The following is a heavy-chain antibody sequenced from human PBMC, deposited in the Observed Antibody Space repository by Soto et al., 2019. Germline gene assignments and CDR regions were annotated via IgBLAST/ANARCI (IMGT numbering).Heavy chain of an antibody. J-gene: IGHJ4*02. CDR1: GFTFSHYG. D-gene: IGHD2-21*02. CDR3: ARDRGTCGSGDCYGYFEY. Sequence: QVQLVESGGGVVQPGRSLRLSCAASGFTFSHYGMHWVRQAPGKGLEWVAIIWYDGSNKYYADSVKGRFTISRDNSKNTLYLQLNSLRAEDRAVYYCARDRGTCGSGDCYGYFEYWGQGTLVTVSS. V-gene: IGHV3-33*01. CDR2: IWYDGSNK.